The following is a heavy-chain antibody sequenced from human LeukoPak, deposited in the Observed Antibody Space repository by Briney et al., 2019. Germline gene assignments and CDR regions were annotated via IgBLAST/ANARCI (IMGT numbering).Heavy chain of an antibody. J-gene: IGHJ4*02. CDR2: IYYSGRT. D-gene: IGHD1-1*01. Sequence: SETLSLTCTVSGGSISSHYWSWLGRSPGKGLEWIGYIYYSGRTYYNPSLKSRVTISLDTSKNQFSLKLSSVTAADTAMYYCASLETRAWQFDYWGQGTLVTVSS. CDR1: GGSISSHY. V-gene: IGHV4-59*11. CDR3: ASLETRAWQFDY.